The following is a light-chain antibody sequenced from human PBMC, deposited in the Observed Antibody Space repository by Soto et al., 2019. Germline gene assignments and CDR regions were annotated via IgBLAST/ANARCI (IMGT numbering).Light chain of an antibody. CDR2: EDY. J-gene: IGLJ3*02. Sequence: QSVLTQPPSVSAAPGQKVTISCSGSSSNIGDNYVSWYQQLPGTAPKLLISEDYNRPSGIPDRFSGSKSGTLAALGITGLQTGDEGDYFCGTWDNSLTAWVFGGGTKLTVL. V-gene: IGLV1-51*02. CDR3: GTWDNSLTAWV. CDR1: SSNIGDNY.